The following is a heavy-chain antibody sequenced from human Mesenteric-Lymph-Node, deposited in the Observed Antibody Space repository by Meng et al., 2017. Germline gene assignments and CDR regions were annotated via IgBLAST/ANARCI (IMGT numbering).Heavy chain of an antibody. V-gene: IGHV4-4*02. CDR1: GGSISSSNW. CDR3: ARDRTTGRYFDY. D-gene: IGHD4-11*01. J-gene: IGHJ4*02. CDR2: IYYSGST. Sequence: QGQLQESGPGLVKPSGTLSLTCAVSGGSISSSNWWSWVRQPPGKGLEWIGYIYYSGSTYYNPSLKSRVTISVDTSKNQFSLKLSSVTAADTAVYYCARDRTTGRYFDYWGQGTLVTVFS.